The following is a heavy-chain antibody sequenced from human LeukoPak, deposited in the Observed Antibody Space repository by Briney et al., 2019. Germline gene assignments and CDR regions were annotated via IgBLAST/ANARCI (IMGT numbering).Heavy chain of an antibody. V-gene: IGHV3-48*03. CDR3: ARGSRASYGMDV. Sequence: GGSLRLSCTASGFTFSNYEVNWVRQAPGKGLEWVSYISSSGTTIYYADSVKGRFTISRDNAEKSLSLQMNGLRAEDTAVYYCARGSRASYGMDVWGKGSTVTVSS. D-gene: IGHD3-16*01. CDR1: GFTFSNYE. J-gene: IGHJ6*04. CDR2: ISSSGTTI.